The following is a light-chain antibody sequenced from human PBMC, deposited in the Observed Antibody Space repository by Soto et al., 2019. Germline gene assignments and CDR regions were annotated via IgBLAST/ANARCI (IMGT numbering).Light chain of an antibody. CDR1: QSIRYY. J-gene: IGKJ1*01. Sequence: DIQLTQSPPTLSASVGDRVTITCRASQSIRYYLAWYQQMPGKAPKLLIYGASSLQSGVPSRFSGSGSGTEFPLTISSLQPDDFATYFCQHHNSYSQTFGPGTKVEIK. CDR3: QHHNSYSQT. CDR2: GAS. V-gene: IGKV1-5*01.